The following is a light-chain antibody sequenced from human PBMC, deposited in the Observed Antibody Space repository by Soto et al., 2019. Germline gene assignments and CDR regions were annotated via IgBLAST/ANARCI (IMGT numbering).Light chain of an antibody. CDR2: GAS. V-gene: IGKV3-20*01. Sequence: EIVLTQSPGTLSLSPGERATLSCRASQSVSSSYLAWYQQKPGQAPRLLIYGASSRATGIPDRFSGSGSGTVFTLSISRLEPEDFAVYYCQQYGSSPLTFGGGTKVEI. CDR1: QSVSSSY. CDR3: QQYGSSPLT. J-gene: IGKJ4*01.